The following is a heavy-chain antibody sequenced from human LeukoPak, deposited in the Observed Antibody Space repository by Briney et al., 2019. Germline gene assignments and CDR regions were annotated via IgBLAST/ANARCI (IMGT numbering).Heavy chain of an antibody. D-gene: IGHD5-24*01. CDR2: ISFSGANT. CDR3: ARDIQLST. J-gene: IGHJ3*01. CDR1: GFTFSDSA. Sequence: GGSLRLSCAASGFTFSDSAMAWVRQAPGKGLDWVSLISFSGANTYYADSVKGRFTISRDNSKDTLFLQMNSLRAEDTAIYYCARDIQLSTWGLGTMVTVSS. V-gene: IGHV3-23*01.